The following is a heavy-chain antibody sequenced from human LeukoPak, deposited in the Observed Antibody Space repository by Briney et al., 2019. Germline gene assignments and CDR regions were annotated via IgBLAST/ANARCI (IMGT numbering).Heavy chain of an antibody. CDR2: ISWNSGSI. CDR3: AKDSYYDSSGLPDY. CDR1: GFTFDDYA. Sequence: PGRSLRLSCAASGFTFDDYATHWVRQAPGKGLEWVSGISWNSGSIGYADSVKGRFTISRDNAKNSLYLQMNSLRAEDTALYYCAKDSYYDSSGLPDYWGQGTLVTVSS. D-gene: IGHD3-22*01. V-gene: IGHV3-9*01. J-gene: IGHJ4*02.